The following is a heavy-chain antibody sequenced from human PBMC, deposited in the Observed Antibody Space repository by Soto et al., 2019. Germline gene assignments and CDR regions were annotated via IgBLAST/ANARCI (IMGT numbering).Heavy chain of an antibody. CDR2: ISGSVGGT. V-gene: IGHV3-23*01. CDR1: GFTFSSYA. J-gene: IGHJ6*02. CDR3: AKFVRSGIYYYYYGIHV. D-gene: IGHD2-21*01. Sequence: CCAASGFTFSSYAMSWVRQAPGKWLEWVSAISGSVGGTYYADPVKGRFTISRDNSKNTLYXQMXXLRAEDTAVYYCAKFVRSGIYYYYYGIHVWGQGTTVTVS.